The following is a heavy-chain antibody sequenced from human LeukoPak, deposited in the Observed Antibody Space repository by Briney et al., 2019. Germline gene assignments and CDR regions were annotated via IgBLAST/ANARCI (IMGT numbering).Heavy chain of an antibody. CDR3: ARGCGSGDARAEYSQH. Sequence: PGRSLRLSCAASGFTFSSYAMHWVRQAPGKGLEWVAVISYDGSNKYYADSVKGRFTISRDNSKNTLYLQMNSLRAEDTAVYYCARGCGSGDARAEYSQHWGQGTLVTVSS. J-gene: IGHJ1*01. D-gene: IGHD2-21*02. CDR2: ISYDGSNK. CDR1: GFTFSSYA. V-gene: IGHV3-30-3*01.